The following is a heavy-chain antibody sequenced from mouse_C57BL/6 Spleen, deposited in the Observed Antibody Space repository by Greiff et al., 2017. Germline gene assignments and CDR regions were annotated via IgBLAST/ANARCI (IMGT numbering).Heavy chain of an antibody. CDR3: ARHYYDYDGFAY. Sequence: EVQLQQSGPELVKPGASVKISCKASGYSFTGYYMNWVKQSPEKSLEWIGEINPSTGGTTYNQKFKAKATLTVDKSSSTAYMQLKSLTSEDSAVYYCARHYYDYDGFAYWGQGTLVTVSA. D-gene: IGHD2-4*01. CDR1: GYSFTGYY. CDR2: INPSTGGT. V-gene: IGHV1-42*01. J-gene: IGHJ3*01.